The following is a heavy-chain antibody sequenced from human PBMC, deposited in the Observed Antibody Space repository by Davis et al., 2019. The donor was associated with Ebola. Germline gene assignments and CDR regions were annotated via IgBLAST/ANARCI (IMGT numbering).Heavy chain of an antibody. CDR3: ARGASIFGVIRYYMDV. V-gene: IGHV3-7*03. CDR2: IKEDGSEQ. CDR1: GFTFSGYW. Sequence: PGGSLRLSCAASGFTFSGYWMTWVRQAPGKGLEWVANIKEDGSEQYYVDSVKGRFTISRDNAGNSLYLQMNSLTVADTAVYYCARGASIFGVIRYYMDVWGKGTTVTVSS. D-gene: IGHD3-3*01. J-gene: IGHJ6*03.